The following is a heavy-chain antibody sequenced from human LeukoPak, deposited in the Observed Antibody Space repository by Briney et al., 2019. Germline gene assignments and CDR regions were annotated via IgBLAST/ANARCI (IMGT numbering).Heavy chain of an antibody. CDR2: INPDSGGT. V-gene: IGHV1-2*02. Sequence: ASVKVSCKASGYIFTTYYMHWVRQAPGQGLEWMGWINPDSGGTNYAQKFQGRVTMTRDTSITTVYMELSRLRSNDTAVYYCARVKYRAAGDKQYWGRGTLVTVSS. D-gene: IGHD6-13*01. J-gene: IGHJ4*02. CDR3: ARVKYRAAGDKQY. CDR1: GYIFTTYY.